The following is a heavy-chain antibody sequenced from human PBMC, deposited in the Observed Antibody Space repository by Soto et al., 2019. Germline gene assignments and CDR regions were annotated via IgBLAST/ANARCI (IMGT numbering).Heavy chain of an antibody. CDR2: IIPIFGTA. CDR1: GGTFSSYA. CDR3: ASAAYYYDSSGYYPKHYYGMDV. V-gene: IGHV1-69*01. Sequence: QVQLVQSGAEVKKPGSSVKVSCKASGGTFSSYAISWVRQAPGQGLEWMGGIIPIFGTANYAQTFQGRVTITADESKSTAYMELSSLRSEDTAVYYCASAAYYYDSSGYYPKHYYGMDVWGQGTTVTVSS. D-gene: IGHD3-22*01. J-gene: IGHJ6*02.